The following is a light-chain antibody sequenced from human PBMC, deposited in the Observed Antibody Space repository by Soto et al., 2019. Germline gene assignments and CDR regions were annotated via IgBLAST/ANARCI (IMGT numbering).Light chain of an antibody. V-gene: IGKV1-39*01. CDR3: QQSYSTPLT. CDR2: AAS. CDR1: QSISSY. Sequence: DIQMTQSPSSLSASVGDRVTITCRASQSISSYLNWYQQKPGKAPKLLIYAASSLQSGVPSRFXXXGSXXXXXXXXXXXXXXXFATYYCQQSYSTPLTFGGXTKVEIK. J-gene: IGKJ4*01.